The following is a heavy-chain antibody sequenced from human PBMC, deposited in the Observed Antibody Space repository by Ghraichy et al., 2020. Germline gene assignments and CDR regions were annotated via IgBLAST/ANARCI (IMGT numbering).Heavy chain of an antibody. CDR3: ARARDGDFDY. CDR2: ISHSGST. Sequence: GSLRLSCAVSGGSMNNNHWWSWVRQPPYKGLEWIGEISHSGSTSYNPSLKSRVTMSVDKSKNQFSLKMNSVTAADTAVYYCARARDGDFDYWGQGTLVTVSS. D-gene: IGHD3-10*01. CDR1: GGSMNNNHW. J-gene: IGHJ4*02. V-gene: IGHV4-4*02.